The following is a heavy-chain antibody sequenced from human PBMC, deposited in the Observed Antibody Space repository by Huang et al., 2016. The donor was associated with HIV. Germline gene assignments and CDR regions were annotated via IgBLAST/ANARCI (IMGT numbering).Heavy chain of an antibody. D-gene: IGHD5-12*01. CDR2: ISYDGSNK. J-gene: IGHJ6*03. CDR3: ARDLWLRDLYYYYYMDV. Sequence: QVQLVESGGGVVQPGRSLRLSCAASRFTFSNYAMHWVRQAPGKGLEGVAVISYDGSNKYYADSVEGRFTISRDNSKNTLYLQMNSLRAEDTAVYYCARDLWLRDLYYYYYMDVWGKGTTVTVSS. V-gene: IGHV3-30-3*01. CDR1: RFTFSNYA.